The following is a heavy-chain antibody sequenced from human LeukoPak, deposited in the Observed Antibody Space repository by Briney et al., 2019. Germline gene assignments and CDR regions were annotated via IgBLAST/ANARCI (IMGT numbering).Heavy chain of an antibody. J-gene: IGHJ4*02. V-gene: IGHV1-46*01. CDR2: INPNGGST. CDR3: ARVSRSGRYYDSSGYYFDY. Sequence: ASVKVSCKASGYTFTSYYMHWVRQAPGQGLEWMGIINPNGGSTTYAQNFQGRVTMSVDTSKNQFSLKLSSVTAADTAVYYCARVSRSGRYYDSSGYYFDYWGQGTLVTVSS. CDR1: GYTFTSYY. D-gene: IGHD3-22*01.